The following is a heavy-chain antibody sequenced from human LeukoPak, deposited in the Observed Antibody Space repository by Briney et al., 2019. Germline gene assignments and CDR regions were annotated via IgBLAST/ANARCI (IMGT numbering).Heavy chain of an antibody. CDR1: GFTFSSYA. D-gene: IGHD2-15*01. J-gene: IGHJ4*02. CDR3: ARAGPVVAAPFDY. CDR2: ISYDGSNK. Sequence: GGSLRLSCAASGFTFSSYAMHWVRQAPGKGLEWVAVISYDGSNKYYADSVKGRFTISRDNSKNTLYLQMNSLRAEDTAVYYCARAGPVVAAPFDYWGQGTLVTVSS. V-gene: IGHV3-30-3*01.